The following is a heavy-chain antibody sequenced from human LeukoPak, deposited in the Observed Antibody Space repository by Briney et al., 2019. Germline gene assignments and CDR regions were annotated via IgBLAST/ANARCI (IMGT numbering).Heavy chain of an antibody. CDR1: GYSFTSYW. V-gene: IGHV5-51*01. J-gene: IGHJ4*02. CDR2: IYPGDSDT. CDR3: ASNYCSSTSCPSTFDY. Sequence: GESLKISCKGSGYSFTSYWIGWVRQMPGKGLEWMGIIYPGDSDTRYSPSFQGQVTISADKSISTAYLQWSSLKASDTAMYYCASNYCSSTSCPSTFDYWGQGTPVTVSS. D-gene: IGHD2-2*01.